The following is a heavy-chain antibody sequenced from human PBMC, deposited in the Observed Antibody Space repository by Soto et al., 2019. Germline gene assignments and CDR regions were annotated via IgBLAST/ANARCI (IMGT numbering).Heavy chain of an antibody. CDR3: AVVVVPAAIFSYYYGMDV. J-gene: IGHJ6*02. Sequence: SETLSLTCALYGGSIRGYYWSWIRQPPGKGLEWIGEIYHSGSTNYNPSLKSRVTISVDKSKNQFSLKLSSVTAADTAVYYCAVVVVPAAIFSYYYGMDVWGQGTTVTVSS. CDR1: GGSIRGYY. CDR2: IYHSGST. D-gene: IGHD2-2*02. V-gene: IGHV4-34*01.